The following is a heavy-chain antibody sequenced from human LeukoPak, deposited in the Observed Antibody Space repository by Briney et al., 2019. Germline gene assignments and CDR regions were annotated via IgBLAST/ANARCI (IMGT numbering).Heavy chain of an antibody. D-gene: IGHD3-10*01. CDR1: GYTSTSYG. Sequence: WASVKVSCKASGYTSTSYGISWVRQAPGQGLEWMGWISAYNGNTNYAQKLQGRVTMTTDTSTSTAYMELRSLRSDDTAVYYCARAMVRGVPNWFDPWGQGTLVTVSP. CDR2: ISAYNGNT. J-gene: IGHJ5*02. V-gene: IGHV1-18*01. CDR3: ARAMVRGVPNWFDP.